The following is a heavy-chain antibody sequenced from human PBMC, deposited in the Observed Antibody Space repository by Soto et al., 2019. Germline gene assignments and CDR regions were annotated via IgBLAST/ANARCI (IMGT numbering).Heavy chain of an antibody. CDR2: IYHGGST. CDR3: ARFGGGMDV. V-gene: IGHV4-4*02. J-gene: IGHJ6*02. CDR1: GGSISGINW. Sequence: SETLSLTCAVSGGSISGINWWYWVRQPPGKGLEWIGEIYHGGSTHYNPSLKSRFTISVDKSKNQFSLNLSSVTAADTAVYYCARFGGGMDVWGQGTTVTVSS. D-gene: IGHD3-10*01.